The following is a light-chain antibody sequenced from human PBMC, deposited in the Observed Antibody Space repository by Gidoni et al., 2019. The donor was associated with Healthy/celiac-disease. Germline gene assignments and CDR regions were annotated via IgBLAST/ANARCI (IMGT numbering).Light chain of an antibody. CDR2: DAS. CDR1: QSVSSY. J-gene: IGKJ2*01. CDR3: QQRSNWPPYT. V-gene: IGKV3-11*01. Sequence: EIVLTQSPATLSLSPGERATLSCRASQSVSSYLAWYQQKPGQAPRILIYDASNRATGIPARFSGSGSGTDFTLTISSLEPEDFAVYYCQQRSNWPPYTFGQXTKLEIK.